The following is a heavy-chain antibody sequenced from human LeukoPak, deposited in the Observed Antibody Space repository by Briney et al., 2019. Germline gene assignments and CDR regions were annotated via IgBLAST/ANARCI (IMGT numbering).Heavy chain of an antibody. V-gene: IGHV3-11*03. D-gene: IGHD3-10*01. J-gene: IGHJ4*02. CDR1: GFTFSDYY. CDR2: ISSSSSYT. Sequence: GGSLRLSCAASGFTFSDYYMSWIRQAPGKGLEWVSYISSSSSYTNYADSVKGRFTISRDNAKNSLYLQMNSLRAEDTAVYYCARPSQYGSGTDYYFDSWGQGTLVTVSS. CDR3: ARPSQYGSGTDYYFDS.